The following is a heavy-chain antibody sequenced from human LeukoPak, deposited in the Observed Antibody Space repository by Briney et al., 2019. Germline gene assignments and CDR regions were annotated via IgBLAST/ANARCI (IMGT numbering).Heavy chain of an antibody. Sequence: SETLSLTCAVYGGSFSGYYWSWLRQPPGKGLEWIGKINHSGSTNYNPSLKSRVTISVDTSKNQFSLKLSSVTAADTAVYYCAREPLHIVVVTAIRAFDIWGQGTMVTVSS. J-gene: IGHJ3*02. CDR1: GGSFSGYY. D-gene: IGHD2-21*02. CDR3: AREPLHIVVVTAIRAFDI. V-gene: IGHV4-34*01. CDR2: INHSGST.